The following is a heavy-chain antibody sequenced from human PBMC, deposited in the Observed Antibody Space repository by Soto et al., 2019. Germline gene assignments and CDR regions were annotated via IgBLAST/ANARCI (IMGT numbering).Heavy chain of an antibody. V-gene: IGHV3-33*01. Sequence: PGGSLRLSCAASGCTFSSYGMHWVRQAPGKGLEWVAGIWYDGSNKYYADAVEGRCTISRDNSKDTLCRQLSSLRAENTSAYYCARHFLHYPRARSSSSDYGMQIWGQGTTVAASS. D-gene: IGHD6-13*01. CDR3: ARHFLHYPRARSSSSDYGMQI. J-gene: IGHJ6*02. CDR1: GCTFSSYG. CDR2: IWYDGSNK.